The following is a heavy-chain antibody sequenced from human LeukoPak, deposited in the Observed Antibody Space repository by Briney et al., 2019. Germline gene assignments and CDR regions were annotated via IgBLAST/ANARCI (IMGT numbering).Heavy chain of an antibody. CDR1: GYSISSGYF. D-gene: IGHD6-19*01. CDR2: IYHSGST. Sequence: SETLSLTCTVSGYSISSGYFWGWIRQPPGKGLEWIGSIYHSGSTYYKPSLKSRVTISVDTSKNQFSLKLSSVTAADTAVYYCARDRISSGWYLGAFDIWGQGTMVTVSS. J-gene: IGHJ3*02. V-gene: IGHV4-38-2*02. CDR3: ARDRISSGWYLGAFDI.